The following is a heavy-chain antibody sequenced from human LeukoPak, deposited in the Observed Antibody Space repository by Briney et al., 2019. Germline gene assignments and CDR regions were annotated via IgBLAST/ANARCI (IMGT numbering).Heavy chain of an antibody. CDR3: ASGTYYYDSSDHHPLDY. CDR1: GFTFDDYA. J-gene: IGHJ4*02. CDR2: ISWNSGSI. Sequence: GGSLRLSCAASGFTFDDYAMHWVRHAPGKGLEWVSGISWNSGSIGYADSVKGRFTISRDNAKNSLYLQMNSLRAEDTALYYCASGTYYYDSSDHHPLDYWGQGTLVTVSS. D-gene: IGHD3-22*01. V-gene: IGHV3-9*01.